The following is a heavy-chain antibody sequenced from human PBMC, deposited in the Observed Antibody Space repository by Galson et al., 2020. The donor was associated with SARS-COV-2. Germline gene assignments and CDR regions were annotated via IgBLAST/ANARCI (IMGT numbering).Heavy chain of an antibody. V-gene: IGHV3-21*01. D-gene: IGHD4-4*01. CDR2: ISSSTYYA. CDR1: GFTFKNYR. Sequence: GGSLRLSCGASGFTFKNYRMNWVRQAPGKGLEWVSSISSSTYYAYYADSVKGRFTISRDNAKNSLFLQMDSLRAEDTAVYFCARDSSYSNYDFYYFPMGVWGQGTTVIVSS. CDR3: ARDSSYSNYDFYYFPMGV. J-gene: IGHJ6*02.